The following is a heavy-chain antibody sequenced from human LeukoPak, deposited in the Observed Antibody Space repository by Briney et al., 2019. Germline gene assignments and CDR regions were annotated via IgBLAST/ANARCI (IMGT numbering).Heavy chain of an antibody. CDR3: ARGRALIDAFDI. J-gene: IGHJ3*02. CDR1: GFTFSSYE. V-gene: IGHV3-48*03. Sequence: QPGGSLRPSCAASGFTFSSYEMNWVRQAPGKGLEWVSYISSSGSTIYYADSVKGRFTISRDNAKNSLYLQMNSLRAEDTAVYYCARGRALIDAFDIWGQGTMVTVSS. D-gene: IGHD3-10*01. CDR2: ISSSGSTI.